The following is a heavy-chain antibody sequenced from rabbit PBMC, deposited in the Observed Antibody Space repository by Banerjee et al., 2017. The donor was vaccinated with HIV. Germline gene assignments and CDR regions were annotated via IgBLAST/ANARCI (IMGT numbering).Heavy chain of an antibody. CDR1: GFDFSSGYY. Sequence: QEQLVESGGGLVQSEGSLTLTCKASGFDFSSGYYMCWVRQAPGKGLEWIACIHTTNDKQYYASWAKGRFTISKTSSTTVTLQMTSLTAADTATYFCARLGHADYPYAYGLKLWGPGTLVTVS. CDR2: IHTTNDKQ. V-gene: IGHV1S45*01. J-gene: IGHJ4*01. D-gene: IGHD6-1*01. CDR3: ARLGHADYPYAYGLKL.